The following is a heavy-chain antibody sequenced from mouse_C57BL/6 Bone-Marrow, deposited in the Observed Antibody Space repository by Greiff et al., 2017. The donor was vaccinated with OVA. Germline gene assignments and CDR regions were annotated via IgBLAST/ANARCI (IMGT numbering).Heavy chain of an antibody. CDR1: GYAFSSSW. V-gene: IGHV1-82*01. Sequence: LQQSGPELVKPGASVKISCKASGYAFSSSWMNWVKQRPGKGLEWIGRIYPGDGDTNYNGKFKGKATLTADKSSSTAYMLLSSLTSEDSAVYFCARLGRPYYYFDYWGQGTTLTVSS. CDR3: ARLGRPYYYFDY. D-gene: IGHD4-1*01. J-gene: IGHJ2*01. CDR2: IYPGDGDT.